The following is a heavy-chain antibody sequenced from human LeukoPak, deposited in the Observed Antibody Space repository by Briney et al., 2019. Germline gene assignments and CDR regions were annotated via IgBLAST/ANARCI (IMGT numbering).Heavy chain of an antibody. Sequence: GGSLRLSCAASGFTFKSYGMNWVRQAPGKGLEWVSYISTSGATIYYADSVKGRFTISRENAKTSLYLQMNSLRAEDTAVYYCARGKFDFDYWGQGTLVTVSS. CDR2: ISTSGATI. V-gene: IGHV3-48*01. CDR1: GFTFKSYG. CDR3: ARGKFDFDY. J-gene: IGHJ4*02. D-gene: IGHD3-16*01.